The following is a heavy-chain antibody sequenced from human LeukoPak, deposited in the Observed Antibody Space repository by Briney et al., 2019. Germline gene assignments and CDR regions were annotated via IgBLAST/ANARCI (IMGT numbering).Heavy chain of an antibody. CDR2: IKSYADGSGT. CDR1: GFILNFNLFG. V-gene: IGHV3-74*03. Sequence: GGSLRLSGEASGFILNFNLFGLHGVRKPPGKGRGGFSCIKSYADGSGTTYADSVKGRFTISRDDARNTVYLQINSLRAEDTAVYYCARDSTYTMDLWGRGTTVTVSS. CDR3: ARDSTYTMDL. J-gene: IGHJ6*02. D-gene: IGHD2/OR15-2a*01.